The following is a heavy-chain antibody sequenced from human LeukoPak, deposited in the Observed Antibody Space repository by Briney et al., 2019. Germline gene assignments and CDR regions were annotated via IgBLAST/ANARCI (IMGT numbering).Heavy chain of an antibody. D-gene: IGHD3-22*01. Sequence: QSGGSLRLSCAASGFTVSSNYMSWVRQAPGKGLEWVSVIYSAGNTYYADSVQGRFTKSRENPENTLYLQMNSLRAEDTAVYYCARAHDRGYYYGFDYWGQGTLVTVSS. V-gene: IGHV3-66*01. J-gene: IGHJ4*02. CDR1: GFTVSSNY. CDR3: ARAHDRGYYYGFDY. CDR2: IYSAGNT.